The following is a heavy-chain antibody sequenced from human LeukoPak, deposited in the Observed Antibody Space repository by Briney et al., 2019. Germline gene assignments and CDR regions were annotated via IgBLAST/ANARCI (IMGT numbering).Heavy chain of an antibody. Sequence: SETLSLTCTVSGGSISGYYWSWIRQSPGKGLEWIGYIYNSGSTNYNPSLQSRVTISVDTSKNQFSLNLSSVSAADTAVYYCARYGSGTYPRFDYWGQGTLVTVSS. V-gene: IGHV4-59*08. CDR2: IYNSGST. CDR1: GGSISGYY. D-gene: IGHD3-10*01. CDR3: ARYGSGTYPRFDY. J-gene: IGHJ4*02.